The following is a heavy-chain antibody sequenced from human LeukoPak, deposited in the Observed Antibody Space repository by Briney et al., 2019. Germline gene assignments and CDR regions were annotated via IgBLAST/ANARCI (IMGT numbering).Heavy chain of an antibody. CDR2: ISYDGSKK. D-gene: IGHD6-13*01. J-gene: IGHJ4*02. CDR1: GFTFSSYS. Sequence: GGSLRLSCAASGFTFSSYSMNWVRQAPGKGLEWMTGISYDGSKKYSADSVTGRFTISRDNSENTLYLQMNSLRVEDTAVYYCARGAGGSSSWSTIRYVDCWGQGTLVTVSS. CDR3: ARGAGGSSSWSTIRYVDC. V-gene: IGHV3-30*03.